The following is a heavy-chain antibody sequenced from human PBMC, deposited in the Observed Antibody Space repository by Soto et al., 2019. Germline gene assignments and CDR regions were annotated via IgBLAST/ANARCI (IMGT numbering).Heavy chain of an antibody. Sequence: GGSLRLSCAASGFTFCPYAMSWGRQAPGKGVEWVSNISGSDGSTYYADSVKGRFTISRDNSKNTLYLQMNSLRAEDTAVYYCAKKYHYGSGTYLYYFDYWGQGTLVTVSS. CDR1: GFTFCPYA. D-gene: IGHD3-10*01. J-gene: IGHJ4*02. V-gene: IGHV3-23*01. CDR2: ISGSDGST. CDR3: AKKYHYGSGTYLYYFDY.